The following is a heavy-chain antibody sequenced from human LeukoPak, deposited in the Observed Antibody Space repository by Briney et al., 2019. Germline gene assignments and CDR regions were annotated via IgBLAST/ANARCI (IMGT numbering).Heavy chain of an antibody. V-gene: IGHV1-2*02. CDR2: INPNSGGT. CDR3: ARDLDYYGSGSYLY. D-gene: IGHD3-10*01. CDR1: GYTFTGYY. J-gene: IGHJ4*02. Sequence: ASVKVSCKASGYTFTGYYMHWVRQAPGQGLEWMGWINPNSGGTNYAQKFQGRVTMTRDTSISTAYMELSRLRSDDTAVYYCARDLDYYGSGSYLYWGQGTLVTVSS.